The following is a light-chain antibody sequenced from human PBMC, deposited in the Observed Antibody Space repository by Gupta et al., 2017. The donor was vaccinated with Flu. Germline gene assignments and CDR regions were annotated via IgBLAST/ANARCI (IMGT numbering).Light chain of an antibody. V-gene: IGKV1-39*01. J-gene: IGKJ1*01. Sequence: PSSLSASVGDTVTIICRATQSVSNYLNWSQQKPGKAPKFLLYAVSTSESGVPSRFSGSASATDFTLTISMLQPEDFTTYYCQRCHTTPRTFGQGTRVEIK. CDR2: AVS. CDR3: QRCHTTPRT. CDR1: QSVSNY.